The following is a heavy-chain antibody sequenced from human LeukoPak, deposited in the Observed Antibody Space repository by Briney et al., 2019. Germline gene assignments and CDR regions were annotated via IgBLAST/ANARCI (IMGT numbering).Heavy chain of an antibody. D-gene: IGHD3-10*01. CDR3: ARDRLTYYYGSGNPPAVQLWFDP. CDR2: ISSSGSTI. Sequence: GGSLRLSCAASGFTFSDYYMSWIRQAPGKGLEWVSYISSSGSTIYYADSVKGRFTISRDNAKNSLYLQMNSLRAEDTAVYYCARDRLTYYYGSGNPPAVQLWFDPWGQGTLVTVSS. J-gene: IGHJ5*02. V-gene: IGHV3-11*01. CDR1: GFTFSDYY.